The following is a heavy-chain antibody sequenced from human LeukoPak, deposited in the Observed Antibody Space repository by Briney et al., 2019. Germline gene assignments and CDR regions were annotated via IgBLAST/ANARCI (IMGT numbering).Heavy chain of an antibody. V-gene: IGHV4-34*01. CDR2: INHSGST. CDR1: GGSFSGYY. Sequence: SETLSLTCAVYGGSFSGYYWSWIRQPPGKGLEWIGEINHSGSTNYNPSLKSRVTISVDTSKNQFSLKLSSVTAADTAVYYCARHGLKYYYGSGSDKFDYWGQGTLVTVSS. D-gene: IGHD3-10*01. J-gene: IGHJ4*02. CDR3: ARHGLKYYYGSGSDKFDY.